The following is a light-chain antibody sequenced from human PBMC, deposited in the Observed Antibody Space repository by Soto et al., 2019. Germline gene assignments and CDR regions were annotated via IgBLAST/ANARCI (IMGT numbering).Light chain of an antibody. V-gene: IGLV1-40*01. CDR1: SSNIGTPYD. J-gene: IGLJ2*01. Sequence: QSVLTQPPSVSGAPGQRGTISCTGSSSNIGTPYDVHWYQQLPGTAPKLLIYGNSNRPSGVPDRFSGSKSGTSASQAITGLDAEDEADYYCQSYDSSLSGYVIFGGGTKLTVL. CDR3: QSYDSSLSGYVI. CDR2: GNS.